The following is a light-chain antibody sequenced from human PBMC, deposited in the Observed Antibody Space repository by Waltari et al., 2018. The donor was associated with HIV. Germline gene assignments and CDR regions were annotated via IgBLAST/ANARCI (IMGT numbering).Light chain of an antibody. Sequence: ELVMTQSPATLSVSPGERATLSCRASQSVSSNLAWYQQIPGQAPRLRIYDASTRATGSPARFSGSGSGTEFTLTISSLQSEDFAIYYCQHYNDWPITFGQGTRLEIK. CDR1: QSVSSN. CDR3: QHYNDWPIT. CDR2: DAS. J-gene: IGKJ5*01. V-gene: IGKV3-15*01.